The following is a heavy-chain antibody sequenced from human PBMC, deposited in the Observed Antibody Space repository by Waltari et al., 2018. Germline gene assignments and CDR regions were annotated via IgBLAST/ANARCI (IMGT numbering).Heavy chain of an antibody. Sequence: QVQLQESGPGLLKPSQTLSLTCTVSGGSITNDIQYWSWIRQPAGRELEWIGRVYSTGSANYNPSLKSRVTISVDTSKNQFSLRLSAVTAADTAVYYCARDNTMEGLDYWGQGTLVTVSS. CDR2: VYSTGSA. D-gene: IGHD1-1*01. CDR3: ARDNTMEGLDY. J-gene: IGHJ4*02. V-gene: IGHV4-61*02. CDR1: GGSITNDIQY.